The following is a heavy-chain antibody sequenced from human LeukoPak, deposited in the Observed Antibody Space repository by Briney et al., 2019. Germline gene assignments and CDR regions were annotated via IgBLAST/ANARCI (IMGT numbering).Heavy chain of an antibody. V-gene: IGHV3-48*03. CDR2: ISRSSSTI. CDR3: ARDQFYAFDI. Sequence: PGGSLRLSCAASGFTFNTYEMSWVRQAPGKGLEWVSYISRSSSTIYYADSVKGRFTISRDNAKNSLYLQMNSLRDEDTAVYYCARDQFYAFDIWGQGTMVTVSS. CDR1: GFTFNTYE. J-gene: IGHJ3*02.